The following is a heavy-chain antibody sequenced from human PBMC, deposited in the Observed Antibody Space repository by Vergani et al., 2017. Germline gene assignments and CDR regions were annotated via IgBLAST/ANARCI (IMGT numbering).Heavy chain of an antibody. V-gene: IGHV7-4-1*02. CDR1: GYTISNYV. CDR2: ISSSTGTP. D-gene: IGHD2-21*02. J-gene: IGHJ4*02. CDR3: VRGAVSAFFDY. Sequence: QVQLVQSGAEVKKPGASVKVSCKASGYTISNYVLNWVRQAPGQGLEWMGWISSSTGTPTYAQGFTGRFVFSLDTSVNTAYLEISGLKPDDTAVYYCVRGAVSAFFDYWGQGTLVTVSS.